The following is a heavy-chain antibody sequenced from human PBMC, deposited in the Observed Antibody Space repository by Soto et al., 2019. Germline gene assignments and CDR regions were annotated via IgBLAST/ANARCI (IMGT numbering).Heavy chain of an antibody. Sequence: SETLSLTCTVCGDSIKHYYWSWIRQPPGKRLEWIGYIYYTGSTTYNPSLESRVTMSVDTSKNQFSLKLSSVNAADTAGYYCARYCRTEEEEFTLDSWGRGSLVTVSS. D-gene: IGHD2-8*02. CDR3: ARYCRTEEEEFTLDS. CDR1: GDSIKHYY. V-gene: IGHV4-59*01. CDR2: IYYTGST. J-gene: IGHJ4*02.